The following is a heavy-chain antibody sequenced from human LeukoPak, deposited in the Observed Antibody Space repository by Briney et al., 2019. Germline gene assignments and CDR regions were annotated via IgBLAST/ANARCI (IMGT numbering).Heavy chain of an antibody. J-gene: IGHJ4*02. CDR2: INGDNGNT. V-gene: IGHV1-3*01. D-gene: IGHD3-10*01. CDR3: ARSSSGTYHY. Sequence: GASVKVSCKTSGYNFPSYTMHWLRQAPRQSPEWMGSINGDNGNTKYSEKFQDRVTFTRDTSASSAYMELSSLRSEDTAVYYCARSSSGTYHYWGQGTLVTVSS. CDR1: GYNFPSYT.